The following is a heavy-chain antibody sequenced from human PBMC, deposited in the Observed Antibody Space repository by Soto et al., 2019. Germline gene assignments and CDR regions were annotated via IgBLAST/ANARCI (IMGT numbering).Heavy chain of an antibody. D-gene: IGHD4-4*01. CDR1: GGSISSADYY. V-gene: IGHV4-30-4*01. J-gene: IGHJ5*02. Sequence: TLSLTCTVSGGSISSADYYWSWIRQPPGKGLEWIGYIYYSGSTYYNPSLKSRVIISVDTSKNQFSLKLSSVTAADTAVYYCARSDYSNRFLNWFDPWGQGTLVTVSS. CDR2: IYYSGST. CDR3: ARSDYSNRFLNWFDP.